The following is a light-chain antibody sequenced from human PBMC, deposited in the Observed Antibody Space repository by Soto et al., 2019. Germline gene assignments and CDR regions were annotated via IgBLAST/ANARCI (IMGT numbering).Light chain of an antibody. V-gene: IGKV3-20*01. CDR2: GAS. Sequence: EIVSTQPRATLTVSPGERAHPPCRASQSVARKFAWHQQPPGQAPRLLIYGASSRAAGIPDRFSGSGSGTDFTLTISRLEPEDFGVYYCQQYGSSLTFGQGTKVDIK. CDR3: QQYGSSLT. CDR1: QSVARK. J-gene: IGKJ1*01.